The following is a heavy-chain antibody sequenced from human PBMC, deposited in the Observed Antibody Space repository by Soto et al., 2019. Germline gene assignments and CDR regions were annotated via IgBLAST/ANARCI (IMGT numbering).Heavy chain of an antibody. D-gene: IGHD6-19*01. Sequence: QVQLVQSGAEVKKPGSSVKVSCKASGGTFSSYTISWVRQAPGQGLEWMGRIIPILGIANYAQKFQGRVRITAAKSTRPAHKEESTLKSEASGVYECGREESIAGAGTRDYWGQGTLVTVSS. J-gene: IGHJ4*02. CDR3: GREESIAGAGTRDY. V-gene: IGHV1-69*08. CDR2: IIPILGIA. CDR1: GGTFSSYT.